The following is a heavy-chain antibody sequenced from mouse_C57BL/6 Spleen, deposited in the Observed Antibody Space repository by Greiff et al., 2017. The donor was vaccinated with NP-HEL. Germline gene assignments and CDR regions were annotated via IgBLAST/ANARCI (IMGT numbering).Heavy chain of an antibody. CDR1: GYSITSGYY. J-gene: IGHJ4*01. CDR3: AREVSYYYDMDC. D-gene: IGHD6-2*01. Sequence: EVKLLESGPGLVKPSPSLSLTCSVTGYSITSGYYWYWIRQFPGNKLELMCYISYDGSNNYNLSFTNQISITRDTSKNQFFLKLNSVTTEDTATYYSAREVSYYYDMDCWGQGTSVTVSS. CDR2: ISYDGSN. V-gene: IGHV3-6*01.